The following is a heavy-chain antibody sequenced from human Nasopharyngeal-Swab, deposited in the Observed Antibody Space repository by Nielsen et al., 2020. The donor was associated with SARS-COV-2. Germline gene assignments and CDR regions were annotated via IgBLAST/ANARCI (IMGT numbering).Heavy chain of an antibody. V-gene: IGHV4-31*02. D-gene: IGHD3-22*01. J-gene: IGHJ3*02. CDR2: IYYSGST. Sequence: WMRQPPGKGLEWIGYIYYSGSTYYNPSLKSRVTISVDTSKNQFSLKLSSVTAADTAVYYCARATMIVVVIEAFDIWGQGTMVTVSS. CDR3: ARATMIVVVIEAFDI.